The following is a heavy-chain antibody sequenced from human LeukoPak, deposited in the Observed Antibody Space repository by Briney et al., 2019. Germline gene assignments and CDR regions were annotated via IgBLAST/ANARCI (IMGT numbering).Heavy chain of an antibody. CDR2: LYSGDST. V-gene: IGHV3-66*01. CDR3: AGRAELGRGFDY. J-gene: IGHJ4*02. Sequence: HPGGPLRLSCAASGFTDSSNYMSWLRQAPGKRLEWVASLYSGDSTYYADSVKGRFTISRDNSKSTLYLQINSLRAEDAALYYCAGRAELGRGFDYWGQGTLVTVSS. D-gene: IGHD7-27*01. CDR1: GFTDSSNY.